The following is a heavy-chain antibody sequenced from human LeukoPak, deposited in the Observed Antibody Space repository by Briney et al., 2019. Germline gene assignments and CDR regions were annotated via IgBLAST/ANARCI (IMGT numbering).Heavy chain of an antibody. CDR1: GGSISSHY. CDR3: ARDTTIFGVVTNYFDY. Sequence: SETLSLTCTVSGGSISSHYWSWIRQPPGKGLEWIWFIYYSGSTNYTPSLKSRVTISVDTSKNQFSLKLSSLTAADTAVYYCARDTTIFGVVTNYFDYWGQGTLVTVSS. D-gene: IGHD3-3*01. V-gene: IGHV4-59*11. J-gene: IGHJ4*02. CDR2: IYYSGST.